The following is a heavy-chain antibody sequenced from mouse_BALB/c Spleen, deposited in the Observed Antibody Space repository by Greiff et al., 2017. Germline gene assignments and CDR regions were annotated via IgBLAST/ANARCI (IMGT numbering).Heavy chain of an antibody. CDR2: ISSGGST. CDR3: ARLDYGSSYFDY. J-gene: IGHJ2*01. D-gene: IGHD1-1*01. V-gene: IGHV5-6-5*01. Sequence: EVHLVESGGGLVKPGGSLKLSCAASGFTFSSYAMSWVRQTPEKRLEWVASISSGGSTYYPDSVKGRFTISRDNARNILYLQMSSLRSEDTAMYYCARLDYGSSYFDYWGQGTTLTVSS. CDR1: GFTFSSYA.